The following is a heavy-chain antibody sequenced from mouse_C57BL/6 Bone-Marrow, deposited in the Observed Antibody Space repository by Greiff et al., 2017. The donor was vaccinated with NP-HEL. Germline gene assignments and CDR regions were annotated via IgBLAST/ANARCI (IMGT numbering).Heavy chain of an antibody. J-gene: IGHJ4*01. CDR2: IYPRSGNT. V-gene: IGHV1-81*01. CDR1: GYTFTSYG. Sequence: VKLQESGAELARPGASVKLSCKASGYTFTSYGISWVKQSTGQGLEWIGEIYPRSGNTYYNEKFKGKATLTADKSSSTAYMELRSLTSEDSAVYFCARRTIYYAMDYWGQGTSVTVSS. CDR3: ARRTIYYAMDY.